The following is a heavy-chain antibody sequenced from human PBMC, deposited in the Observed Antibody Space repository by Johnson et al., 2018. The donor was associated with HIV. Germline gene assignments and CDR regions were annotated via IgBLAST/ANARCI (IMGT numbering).Heavy chain of an antibody. CDR1: GFTFSSYA. CDR3: ARGGGYCSSTSCYEDALDAFDI. V-gene: IGHV3-30-3*01. Sequence: QVQLVESGGGVVQPGRSLRLSCAASGFTFSSYAMHWVRQAPGKGLEWVAVISYDGSNKYYADSVKGRFTISRDNSKNTLYLQMNSLRAEDTAVDYCARGGGYCSSTSCYEDALDAFDIWGQGTMVTVSS. J-gene: IGHJ3*02. D-gene: IGHD2-2*01. CDR2: ISYDGSNK.